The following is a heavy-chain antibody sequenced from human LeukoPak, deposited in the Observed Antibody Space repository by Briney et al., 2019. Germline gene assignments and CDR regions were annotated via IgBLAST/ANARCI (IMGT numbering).Heavy chain of an antibody. CDR3: ARDGPGVYSSSWTQAWFDP. CDR1: GGSISSSNW. D-gene: IGHD6-13*01. Sequence: PSGTLSLTCAVSGGSISSSNWWSWVRQPPGKGLEWIGYIYHSGSTYYNPSLKSRVTISVDRSKNQFSLKLSSVTAADTAVYYCARDGPGVYSSSWTQAWFDPWGQGTLVTVSS. CDR2: IYHSGST. V-gene: IGHV4-4*02. J-gene: IGHJ5*02.